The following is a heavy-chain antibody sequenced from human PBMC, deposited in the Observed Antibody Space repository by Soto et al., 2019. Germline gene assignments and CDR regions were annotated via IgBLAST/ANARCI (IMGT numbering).Heavy chain of an antibody. CDR3: ARADRKWLDP. J-gene: IGHJ5*02. V-gene: IGHV4-59*01. CDR1: GDSIISYF. CDR2: VYYGGSA. Sequence: SETLSLTCTVSGDSIISYFWSWIRQPPGKGLEWIGYVYYGGSANYNPSLKSRVTFSVDTSKNEVSLKLTSVTAADTAVYYCARADRKWLDPWGQGILVTVSS.